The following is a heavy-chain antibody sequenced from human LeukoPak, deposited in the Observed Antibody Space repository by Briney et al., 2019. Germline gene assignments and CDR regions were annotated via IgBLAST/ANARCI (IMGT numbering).Heavy chain of an antibody. CDR1: GFTFSSYD. D-gene: IGHD6-19*01. Sequence: GGSLRLSCAASGFTFSSYDMHWVRQAPGKGLEWVAVISYDGSNKYYADSVKGRFTISRDNSKNTLYLQMNSQRAEDTAVYYCAKDSSGWDEAAYGFDYWGQGTLVTVSS. CDR3: AKDSSGWDEAAYGFDY. CDR2: ISYDGSNK. V-gene: IGHV3-30*18. J-gene: IGHJ4*02.